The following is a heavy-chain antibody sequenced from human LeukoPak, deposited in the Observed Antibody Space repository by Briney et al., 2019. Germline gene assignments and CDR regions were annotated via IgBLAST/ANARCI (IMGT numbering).Heavy chain of an antibody. Sequence: SETLSLTCTVSGYSISSGYYWGWIRQPPGKGLEWIGSIYHSGSTYYNPSLKSRVTISVDTSKNQFSLKLSSVTAADTAVYYCARLSGSVPTFDYWGQGTLVPVSS. CDR3: ARLSGSVPTFDY. CDR2: IYHSGST. D-gene: IGHD1-26*01. CDR1: GYSISSGYY. J-gene: IGHJ4*02. V-gene: IGHV4-38-2*02.